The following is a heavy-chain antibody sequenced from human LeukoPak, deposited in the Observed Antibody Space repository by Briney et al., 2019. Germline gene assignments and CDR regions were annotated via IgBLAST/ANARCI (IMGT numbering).Heavy chain of an antibody. CDR2: IYYSGST. CDR1: GGSISSSSYY. D-gene: IGHD3-16*01. J-gene: IGHJ4*02. V-gene: IGHV4-39*07. CDR3: ARVGGPVDY. Sequence: SETLSLTCTVSGGSISSSSYYWGWIRQPPGKGLEWIGSIYYSGSTYYNPSLKSRVTISVDTSKNQFSLKLSSVTAADTAVYYCARVGGPVDYWGQGTLVTVSS.